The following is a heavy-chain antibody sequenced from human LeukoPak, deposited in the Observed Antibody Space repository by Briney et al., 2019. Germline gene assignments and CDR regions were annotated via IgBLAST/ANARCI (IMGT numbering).Heavy chain of an antibody. D-gene: IGHD2-2*01. CDR2: ISGSGGST. CDR1: GFTFSSYA. V-gene: IGHV3-23*01. CDR3: ARAGIVPAAKGFDY. J-gene: IGHJ4*02. Sequence: GGSLRLSCAASGFTFSSYAMSWVRQAPGKGLEWVSAISGSGGSTYYADSVKGRFTISRDNAKNSLYLQMNSLRAEDTAVYYCARAGIVPAAKGFDYWGQGTLVTVSS.